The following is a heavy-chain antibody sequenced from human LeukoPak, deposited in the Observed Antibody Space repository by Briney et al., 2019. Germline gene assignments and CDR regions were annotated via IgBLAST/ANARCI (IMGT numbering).Heavy chain of an antibody. CDR2: ISGSGGTT. CDR3: AKSPIAAAGTRYFQH. J-gene: IGHJ1*01. V-gene: IGHV3-23*01. CDR1: GFTFSSSA. D-gene: IGHD6-13*01. Sequence: GESLRLSCAASGFTFSSSAMSWVRQAPGKGLEWVSAISGSGGTTYYADSVKGRYTISRDNSKSTLYLQLNSLRAEDTALYYCAKSPIAAAGTRYFQHWGQGTLVTVSS.